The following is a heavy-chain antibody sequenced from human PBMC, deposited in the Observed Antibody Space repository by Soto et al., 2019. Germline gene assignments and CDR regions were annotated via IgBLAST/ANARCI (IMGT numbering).Heavy chain of an antibody. J-gene: IGHJ6*02. V-gene: IGHV4-34*01. Sequence: SETLSLTCAVYGGSFSGYYWSWIRQPPGKGLEWIGEINHRGSTNYNPSLKSRVTISVDTSKNQFSLKLSSVTAADTAVYYCARGHSLGELLHYYYGMDVWGQGTTVTVSS. D-gene: IGHD3-10*01. CDR2: INHRGST. CDR1: GGSFSGYY. CDR3: ARGHSLGELLHYYYGMDV.